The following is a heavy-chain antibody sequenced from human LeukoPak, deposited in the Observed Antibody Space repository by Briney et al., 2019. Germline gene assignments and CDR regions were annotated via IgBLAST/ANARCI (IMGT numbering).Heavy chain of an antibody. CDR2: FDPEDGET. CDR1: GYTLTELS. V-gene: IGHV1-24*01. CDR3: ATHPRDVWFGEPPDY. D-gene: IGHD3-10*01. J-gene: IGHJ4*02. Sequence: ASVKASCKVSGYTLTELSMHWVRQAPGKGLEWMGGFDPEDGETIYAQKFQGKVTMTEDTSTDTAYMELSSLRSEDTAVYYCATHPRDVWFGEPPDYWGQGTLVTVSS.